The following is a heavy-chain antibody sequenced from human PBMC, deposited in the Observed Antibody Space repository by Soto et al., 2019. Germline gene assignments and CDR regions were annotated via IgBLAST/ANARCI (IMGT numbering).Heavy chain of an antibody. V-gene: IGHV3-33*01. CDR2: IWYDGSNK. D-gene: IGHD3-3*01. J-gene: IGHJ6*03. CDR3: ARDPYEVLEWFYYMDV. CDR1: GFSLSSYG. Sequence: GGSLRLSCAASGFSLSSYGMHWVRQAPGEGLEWVAVIWYDGSNKYYADSVKGRFTISRDNSKNTLYLQMKSLRAEDTAVYYWARDPYEVLEWFYYMDVWGKGTTVTVSS.